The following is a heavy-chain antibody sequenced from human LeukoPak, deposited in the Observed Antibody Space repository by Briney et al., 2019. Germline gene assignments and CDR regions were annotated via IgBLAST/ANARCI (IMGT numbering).Heavy chain of an antibody. V-gene: IGHV3-7*05. J-gene: IGHJ4*02. D-gene: IGHD2-2*02. Sequence: GGSLRLSCAASGFTFSSYWMSWVRQAPGKGLEWVANIKQDGSEKYYVDSVKGRFTISRDNAKNSLYLQMNSLRAEDTALYYCARYGFYCSSTSCYIFDNWGQGTLVTASS. CDR1: GFTFSSYW. CDR2: IKQDGSEK. CDR3: ARYGFYCSSTSCYIFDN.